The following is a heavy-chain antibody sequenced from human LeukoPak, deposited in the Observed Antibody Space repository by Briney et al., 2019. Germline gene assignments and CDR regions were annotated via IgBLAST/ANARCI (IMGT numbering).Heavy chain of an antibody. CDR1: GGSISSYY. J-gene: IGHJ4*02. V-gene: IGHV4-59*08. Sequence: PSETLSLTCTVSGGSISSYYWSWIRQPPGKGLEWIGYIYYSGSTNYKPSLKSRVTISVDTSKNQFSLKLRSVTAADTAVYYCARQGYADFSSRPFDYWGQGTLVTVSS. CDR2: IYYSGST. D-gene: IGHD4-17*01. CDR3: ARQGYADFSSRPFDY.